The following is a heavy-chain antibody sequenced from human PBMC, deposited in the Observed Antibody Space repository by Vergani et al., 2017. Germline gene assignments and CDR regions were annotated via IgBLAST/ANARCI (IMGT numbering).Heavy chain of an antibody. J-gene: IGHJ5*02. CDR1: GFTFSSYS. D-gene: IGHD2-2*01. Sequence: EVQLVESGGGLVKPGGSLRLSCAASGFTFSSYSMNWVRQAPGKGLEWVSSISSSSSYIYYADSVQGRFTISRDNAKNSLYLQMNSLRAEDTAVYYCARGKTGCSSTSCSDGWLDPWGQGTLVTVSS. V-gene: IGHV3-21*01. CDR3: ARGKTGCSSTSCSDGWLDP. CDR2: ISSSSSYI.